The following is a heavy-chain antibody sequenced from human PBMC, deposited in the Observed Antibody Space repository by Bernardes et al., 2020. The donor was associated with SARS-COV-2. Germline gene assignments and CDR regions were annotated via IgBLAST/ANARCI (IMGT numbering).Heavy chain of an antibody. D-gene: IGHD6-6*01. CDR2: ISYDGSNK. CDR1: GSSFNRYS. CDR3: ARVPSGMGIAARQGPFDY. V-gene: IGHV3-30*03. Sequence: AGSLSLSCAASGSSFNRYSMHWVRQAPGKGLEWVAVISYDGSNKYYADSVKGRFTISRDNSKSTLYLQMNSLRAEDTAVYYCARVPSGMGIAARQGPFDYWGQGTLVTVCS. J-gene: IGHJ4*02.